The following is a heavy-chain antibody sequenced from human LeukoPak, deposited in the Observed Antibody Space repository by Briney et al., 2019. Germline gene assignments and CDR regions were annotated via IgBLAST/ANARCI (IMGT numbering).Heavy chain of an antibody. V-gene: IGHV3-23*01. Sequence: GGSLRLSCAASGFTFSSYAMSWVRQAPGKGLEWVSAISGSGGSTYYADSVKGRFTISRDNSKNTLYLQMNSLRAEDTAVYYCARNYGSSGWPGDYWGQGTLVTVSS. CDR1: GFTFSSYA. J-gene: IGHJ4*02. CDR3: ARNYGSSGWPGDY. D-gene: IGHD6-19*01. CDR2: ISGSGGST.